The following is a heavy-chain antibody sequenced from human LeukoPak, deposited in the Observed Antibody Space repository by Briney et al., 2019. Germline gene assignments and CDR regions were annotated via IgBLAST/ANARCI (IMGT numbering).Heavy chain of an antibody. CDR3: ARRLDD. CDR1: GFTFSDYN. D-gene: IGHD3-16*01. CDR2: ISTSSSTR. Sequence: PGGSLRLSCAASGFTFSDYNMNWVRQAPGKGLEWVSYISTSSSTRYYADSVKGRFIISRDNAKNSLYLQMNSLRAEDTAVYYCARRLDDWGQGTLVTVSS. J-gene: IGHJ4*02. V-gene: IGHV3-48*01.